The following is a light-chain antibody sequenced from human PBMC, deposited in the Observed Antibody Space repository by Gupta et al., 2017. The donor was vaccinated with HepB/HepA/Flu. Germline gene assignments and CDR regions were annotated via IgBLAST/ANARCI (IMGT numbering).Light chain of an antibody. V-gene: IGKV1-5*03. CDR3: QQENSSLVT. Sequence: DIQMTQSPSTLSASVGDRVTITCRANQSISSWLAWYQQKPGKAPKLLIYKASRVESGVPSRFSGSGSGTEFTLTISSRQPDDFATYYCQQENSSLVTFGQGTKLEIK. CDR2: KAS. CDR1: QSISSW. J-gene: IGKJ2*01.